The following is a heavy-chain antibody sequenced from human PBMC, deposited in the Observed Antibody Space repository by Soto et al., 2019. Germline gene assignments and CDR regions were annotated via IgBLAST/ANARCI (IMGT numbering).Heavy chain of an antibody. V-gene: IGHV4-30-2*01. J-gene: IGHJ4*02. CDR1: GGSISSGGYS. Sequence: QLQLQESGSGLVKPSQTLSLTCAVSGGSISSGGYSWSWIRQPPGKGLEWIGYIYHSGSTYYNPSIKSRLTISVNRSRNQFSLKLSSVTAADTAVYYCARTYSSGYYFLDWGQGTLVTVSS. CDR2: IYHSGST. D-gene: IGHD3-22*01. CDR3: ARTYSSGYYFLD.